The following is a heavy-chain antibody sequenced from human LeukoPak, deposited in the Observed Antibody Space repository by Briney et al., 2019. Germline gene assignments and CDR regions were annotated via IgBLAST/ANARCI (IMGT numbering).Heavy chain of an antibody. CDR3: ARGMTNPFDY. D-gene: IGHD4-11*01. CDR1: GFTVSTNY. J-gene: IGHJ4*02. Sequence: GGSLRLSCAASGFTVSTNYMSWVRQAPGKGLEWVSVIYSGGSTYYADSVKGRFTISRHNSENTLYLQMNSLRAEDTPVYYCARGMTNPFDYWGQGTLVTVSS. CDR2: IYSGGST. V-gene: IGHV3-53*04.